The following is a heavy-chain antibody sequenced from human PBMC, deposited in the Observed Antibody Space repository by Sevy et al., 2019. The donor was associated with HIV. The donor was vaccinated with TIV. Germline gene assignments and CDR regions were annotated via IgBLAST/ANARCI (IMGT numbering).Heavy chain of an antibody. CDR1: GFTFSTYS. D-gene: IGHD3-10*01. CDR3: ARDGARITMVQGVMAYYLGMDV. V-gene: IGHV3-21*01. Sequence: GGSLRLSCAASGFTFSTYSMNWVRQAPGKGLEWVSSISSSSNYIYYPHSVKGRFTISRDNAKNSLYLQMNSLRAEDTALYYCARDGARITMVQGVMAYYLGMDVWGQGTTVTVSS. J-gene: IGHJ6*02. CDR2: ISSSSNYI.